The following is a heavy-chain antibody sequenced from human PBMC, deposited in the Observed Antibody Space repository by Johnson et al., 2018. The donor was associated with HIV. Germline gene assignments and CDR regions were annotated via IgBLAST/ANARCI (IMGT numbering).Heavy chain of an antibody. CDR2: ISWNSGSI. Sequence: VQLVESGGGLVQPGRSLRLSCAASGFTFDDYAMHWVRQAPGKGLEWVSGISWNSGSIGYADSVKGRFTISRDNAKNSLYLQMNSLRAEDTAIYYCAGRSSAWYEDAFDIWGQGTMVTVSS. CDR1: GFTFDDYA. CDR3: AGRSSAWYEDAFDI. V-gene: IGHV3-9*01. D-gene: IGHD6-19*01. J-gene: IGHJ3*02.